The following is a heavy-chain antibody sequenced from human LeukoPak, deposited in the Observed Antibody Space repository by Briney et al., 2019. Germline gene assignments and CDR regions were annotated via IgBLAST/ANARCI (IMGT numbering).Heavy chain of an antibody. CDR2: IRYDGSKT. V-gene: IGHV3-30*02. Sequence: GGSLRLSCAASGFSFRTNGMDWVRQAPGKGLEWVAFIRYDGSKTYLADSVKGRFTISRDNSKNMLFLQMNSLRAEDTATYYCASDIVVVISASGGGFQHWGQGTLVTVSS. CDR3: ASDIVVVISASGGGFQH. J-gene: IGHJ1*01. D-gene: IGHD2-15*01. CDR1: GFSFRTNG.